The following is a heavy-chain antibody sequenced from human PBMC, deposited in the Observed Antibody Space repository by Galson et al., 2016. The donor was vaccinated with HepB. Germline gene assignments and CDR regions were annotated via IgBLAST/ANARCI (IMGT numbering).Heavy chain of an antibody. Sequence: SLRLSCAASGFSFSSFAMHWVRQAPGKGLEWVAVISYTGTDQFYADSMKGRFTISRDNSENTLYLQVNSLRPEDTAVYYCAKASTVTTDYFDYWGQGTLVTVSS. CDR1: GFSFSSFA. D-gene: IGHD4-17*01. J-gene: IGHJ4*02. V-gene: IGHV3-30*18. CDR3: AKASTVTTDYFDY. CDR2: ISYTGTDQ.